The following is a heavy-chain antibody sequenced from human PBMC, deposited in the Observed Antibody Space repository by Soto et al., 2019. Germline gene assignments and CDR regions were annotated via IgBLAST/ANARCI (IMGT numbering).Heavy chain of an antibody. CDR1: GYTFTSYG. Sequence: VAAVKVSCKASGYTFTSYGISWVRQAPGQGVEGMGWISAYNGNTNYAQKLQGRVTMTTDTSTSTAYMELRSLRSDDTAVYYFAVLSYDYGAAFDIWGQGTMVTVSS. CDR2: ISAYNGNT. CDR3: AVLSYDYGAAFDI. J-gene: IGHJ3*02. V-gene: IGHV1-18*01. D-gene: IGHD4-17*01.